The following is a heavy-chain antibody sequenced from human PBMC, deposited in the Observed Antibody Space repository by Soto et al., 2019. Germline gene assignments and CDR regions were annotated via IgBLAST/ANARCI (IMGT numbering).Heavy chain of an antibody. V-gene: IGHV4-34*01. CDR1: GGSFSGYY. J-gene: IGHJ5*02. D-gene: IGHD3-3*01. CDR2: INHSGST. CDR3: ARGFYDFSSGYLAWFDT. Sequence: SETLSLTCAVYGGSFSGYYWSWIRQPPGKGLEWIGEINHSGSTNYNPSLKSRVTISVDTSKNQFSLKLSSVTAADTAVYYCARGFYDFSSGYLAWFDTWVQGPLLTVSS.